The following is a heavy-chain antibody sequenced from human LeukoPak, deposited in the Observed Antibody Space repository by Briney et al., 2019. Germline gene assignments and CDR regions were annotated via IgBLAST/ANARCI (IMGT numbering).Heavy chain of an antibody. V-gene: IGHV3-48*04. Sequence: GGSLRLSCAASGFTLSSYWMSWVRQAPGKGLEWVSYIGSSGSPIYYADSVKGRFTISRDNAKNSLYLQMNSLRAEDTAVYYCAGGSTVWSYYYYYYMDVWGKGTTVTVSS. D-gene: IGHD3-10*01. CDR3: AGGSTVWSYYYYYYMDV. CDR1: GFTLSSYW. CDR2: IGSSGSPI. J-gene: IGHJ6*03.